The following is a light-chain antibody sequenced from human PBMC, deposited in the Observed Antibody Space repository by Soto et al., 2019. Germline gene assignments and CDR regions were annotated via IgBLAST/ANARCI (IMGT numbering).Light chain of an antibody. CDR1: QSVSSIF. V-gene: IGKV3-20*01. Sequence: EIVLTQSPGTLSLSPGERATLSCRASQSVSSIFLAWYQQKPGRAPRLLISGASSRATGIPDRFSGSGSGTEFTLTISRLEPEDFAVYYCQQYHDTGTFGQGTKVDIK. CDR3: QQYHDTGT. J-gene: IGKJ1*01. CDR2: GAS.